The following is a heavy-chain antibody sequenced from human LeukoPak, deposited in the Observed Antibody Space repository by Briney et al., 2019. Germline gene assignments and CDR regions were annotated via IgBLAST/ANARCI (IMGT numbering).Heavy chain of an antibody. CDR3: ARSRGVTHFDY. CDR1: GGSFSGYY. J-gene: IGHJ4*02. V-gene: IGHV4-34*01. D-gene: IGHD2-21*02. CDR2: INHSGST. Sequence: PSETLSLTCAVYGGSFSGYYWSWIRQPPGKGLEWIGEINHSGSTNYNPSLKSRVTISVDTSKNQFSLKLSSVTAADTAVYYCARSRGVTHFDYWGQGTLVTVSS.